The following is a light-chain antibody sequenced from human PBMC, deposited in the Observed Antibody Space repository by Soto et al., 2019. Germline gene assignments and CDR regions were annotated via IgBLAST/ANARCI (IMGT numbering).Light chain of an antibody. V-gene: IGKV3-20*01. Sequence: EIVLTQSPGTLSLSPVERATPSCRASRNINGNYLGWYQLKRGQAPRLLIYGTSTRATGIPDRFSGSGSGTDFTLTISRLEPEDFAVYYCQQYGSSPWPFGQGTKVDIK. CDR3: QQYGSSPWP. CDR1: RNINGNY. J-gene: IGKJ1*01. CDR2: GTS.